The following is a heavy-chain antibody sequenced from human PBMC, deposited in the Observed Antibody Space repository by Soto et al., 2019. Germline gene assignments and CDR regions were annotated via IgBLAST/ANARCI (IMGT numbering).Heavy chain of an antibody. D-gene: IGHD2-15*01. CDR1: GGSIRSNNW. Sequence: QVQLQESGPGLVKPSETLSLTCAVSGGSIRSNNWWSWVRQTPGKGLEWIGEIYHSGSTNYNPSLKSRLTISLDKSKNQFSLSLTSMTAADTAVYYCARRERDCRCDSCPFYHDWGQGTLVTASS. J-gene: IGHJ4*02. CDR3: ARRERDCRCDSCPFYHD. CDR2: IYHSGST. V-gene: IGHV4-4*02.